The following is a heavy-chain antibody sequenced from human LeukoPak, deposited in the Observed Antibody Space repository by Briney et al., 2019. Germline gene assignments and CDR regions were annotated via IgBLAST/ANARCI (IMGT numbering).Heavy chain of an antibody. D-gene: IGHD3-10*01. CDR1: GGSISSYY. J-gene: IGHJ4*02. Sequence: PSETLSLTCTVSGGSISSYYWSWIRQPPGKGLEWIGYTYYSGSTNYNPSLKSRVTISVDTSKNQFSLKLSSVTAADTAVYYCARYYYGSGSSFDYWGQGTLVTVSS. CDR2: TYYSGST. CDR3: ARYYYGSGSSFDY. V-gene: IGHV4-59*08.